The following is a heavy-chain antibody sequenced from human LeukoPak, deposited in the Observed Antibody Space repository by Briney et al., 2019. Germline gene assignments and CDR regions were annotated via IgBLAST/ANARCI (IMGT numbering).Heavy chain of an antibody. CDR3: ARADKVGHYYYYYMDV. Sequence: ASVKVSCKASGYTFTSYDINWVRQATGQGLEWMGWMNPNSGNTGYAQKFQGRVTITRNTSISTAYMELSSLRSEDTAVYYCARADKVGHYYYYYMDVWGKGTTVTVSS. CDR1: GYTFTSYD. J-gene: IGHJ6*03. CDR2: MNPNSGNT. D-gene: IGHD1-26*01. V-gene: IGHV1-8*03.